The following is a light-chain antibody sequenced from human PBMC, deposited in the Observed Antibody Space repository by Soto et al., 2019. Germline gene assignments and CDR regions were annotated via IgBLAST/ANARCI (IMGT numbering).Light chain of an antibody. V-gene: IGKV1-39*01. CDR1: RSISRH. CDR2: AAS. CDR3: QQSFTSTRT. Sequence: DIQMTQSPSSLSASVGDRVTITCRASRSISRHLNWYQQKPGKAPKFLIYAASTLQTWVPSRFSGSGSGTEFTLTISSLQPEDFATSFCQQSFTSTRTFGQGTTV. J-gene: IGKJ1*01.